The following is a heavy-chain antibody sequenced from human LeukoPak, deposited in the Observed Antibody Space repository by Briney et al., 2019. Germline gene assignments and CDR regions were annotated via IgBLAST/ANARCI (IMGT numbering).Heavy chain of an antibody. Sequence: PGGSLRLSCAASGFTFSSYTMNWVRQAPGKGLEWVSSISSSSSYIYYADSVKGRFTISRDNSKNTLYLQMNSLRAEDTAVYYCARSAAAGRIVATFAYWGQGTLVIVSS. CDR1: GFTFSSYT. CDR3: ARSAAAGRIVATFAY. V-gene: IGHV3-21*01. CDR2: ISSSSSYI. D-gene: IGHD5-12*01. J-gene: IGHJ4*02.